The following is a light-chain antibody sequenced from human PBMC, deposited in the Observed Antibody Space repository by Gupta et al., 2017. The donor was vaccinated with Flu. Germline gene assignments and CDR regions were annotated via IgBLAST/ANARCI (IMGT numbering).Light chain of an antibody. V-gene: IGLV1-47*01. CDR3: AAWDDSLNGLV. CDR1: NSNLGSNS. CDR2: RNN. J-gene: IGLJ1*01. Sequence: SVVTQPPSVSATPGQRLTIPCSGSNSNLGSNSLSWYQQLPGTAPKLLIYRNNERPSGVPDRFSGSKSGTSASLAISGLRSEDEADYYCAAWDDSLNGLVFGTGTKVTVL.